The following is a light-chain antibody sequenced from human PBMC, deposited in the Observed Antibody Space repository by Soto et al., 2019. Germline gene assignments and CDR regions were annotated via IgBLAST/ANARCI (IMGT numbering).Light chain of an antibody. CDR3: QSYDSSLSGSWV. CDR2: GNS. CDR1: SSSIGAGYD. V-gene: IGLV1-40*01. Sequence: QSVLTQPPSVSGAPGQRVTISCTGSSSSIGAGYDVHWYQQLPGTAPKLLIYGNSNRPSGVPDRFSGSKSGTSASLATTGLQAEDEADYYCQSYDSSLSGSWVFGGGTQLTVL. J-gene: IGLJ3*02.